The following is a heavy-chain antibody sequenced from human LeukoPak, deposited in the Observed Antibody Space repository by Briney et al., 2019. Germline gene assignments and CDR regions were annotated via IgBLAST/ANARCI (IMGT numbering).Heavy chain of an antibody. J-gene: IGHJ6*03. CDR3: ARARYGDYCYYSMDV. V-gene: IGHV1-69*13. CDR2: IIPIFGTA. Sequence: ASVKVSCKASGGTFSSYAISWVRQAPGQGLEWMGGIIPIFGTANYAQKFQGRVTITADESTSTAYMELISLSSEDTAVYYCARARYGDYCYYSMDVWGKGTTVTISS. CDR1: GGTFSSYA. D-gene: IGHD4-17*01.